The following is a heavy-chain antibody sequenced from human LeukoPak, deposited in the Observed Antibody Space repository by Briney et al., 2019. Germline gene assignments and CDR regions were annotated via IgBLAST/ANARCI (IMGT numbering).Heavy chain of an antibody. CDR2: IYYSGST. D-gene: IGHD5-12*01. CDR3: ARHPTGVATISP. Sequence: SETLSLTCTVSGGSISSSSYYWGWIRQPPGKGLGWIGSIYYSGSTYYNPSLKSRVTISVDTSKNQFSLKLSSVTAADTAVYYCARHPTGVATISPWGQGTLVTVSS. CDR1: GGSISSSSYY. J-gene: IGHJ5*02. V-gene: IGHV4-39*01.